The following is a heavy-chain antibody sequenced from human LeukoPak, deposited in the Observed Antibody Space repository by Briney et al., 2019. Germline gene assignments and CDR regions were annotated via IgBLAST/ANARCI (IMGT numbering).Heavy chain of an antibody. Sequence: GGSLRLSCAASGFTFSSYAMSWVRQAPGKGLEWVSGISGSGGVTYYADSVKGRFTISRDNSKNTLYLQMNSLRAEDTAVYYCAKGAYWQWLDYYYYYGMDVWGQGTTVTVSS. CDR1: GFTFSSYA. V-gene: IGHV3-23*01. D-gene: IGHD6-19*01. J-gene: IGHJ6*02. CDR3: AKGAYWQWLDYYYYYGMDV. CDR2: ISGSGGVT.